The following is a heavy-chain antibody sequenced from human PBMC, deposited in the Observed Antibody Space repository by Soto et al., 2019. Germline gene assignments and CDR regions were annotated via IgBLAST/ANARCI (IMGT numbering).Heavy chain of an antibody. CDR2: IWYDGSNK. CDR3: ARERPIDDAFDI. V-gene: IGHV3-33*01. J-gene: IGHJ3*02. CDR1: GFTFSSYG. Sequence: QVQLVESGGGVVQPGRSLRLSCAASGFTFSSYGMHWVRQAPGKGLEWVAVIWYDGSNKYYADSVKGRFTISRDNSKNPLYLQMNSLRAEDTAVYYCARERPIDDAFDIWGQGTMVTVSS.